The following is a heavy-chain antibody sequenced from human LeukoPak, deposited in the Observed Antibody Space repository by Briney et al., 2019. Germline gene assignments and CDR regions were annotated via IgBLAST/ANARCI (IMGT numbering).Heavy chain of an antibody. CDR1: GFTFSDYY. J-gene: IGHJ4*02. V-gene: IGHV3-11*06. D-gene: IGHD6-19*01. CDR3: ARGDSSGWSYFDY. CDR2: ISSFSNFR. Sequence: GGSLRLSCAASGFTFSDYYMSWIRQAPGKGLEWVSHISSFSNFRSYADSVKGRFTISRDNAKNSLYLQVNSLRAEDTAVYYCARGDSSGWSYFDYWGQGTLVTVSS.